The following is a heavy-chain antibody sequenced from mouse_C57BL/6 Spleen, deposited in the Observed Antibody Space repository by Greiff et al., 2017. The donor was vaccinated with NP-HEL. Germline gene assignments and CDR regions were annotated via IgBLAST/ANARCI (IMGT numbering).Heavy chain of an antibody. D-gene: IGHD2-3*01. CDR2: IDPSDSYT. V-gene: IGHV1-59*01. CDR1: GYTFTSYW. J-gene: IGHJ4*01. Sequence: QVQLQQPGAELVRPGTSVKLSCKASGYTFTSYWMHWVKQRPGQGLEWIGVIDPSDSYTNYNQKFKGKATLTVDTSSSTAYMQLSSLTSEDSAVYYCARSVDGLYAMDYWGQGTSVTVSS. CDR3: ARSVDGLYAMDY.